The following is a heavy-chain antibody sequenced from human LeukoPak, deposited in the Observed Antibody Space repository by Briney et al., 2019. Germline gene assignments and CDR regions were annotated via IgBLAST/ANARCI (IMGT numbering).Heavy chain of an antibody. CDR2: IYYSGST. CDR3: ARRSGDYYDSSGYPSSYFDY. D-gene: IGHD3-22*01. V-gene: IGHV4-59*01. Sequence: SETLSLTCTVSGDSLSSYYWSWIRQPPGKGLEWIGYIYYSGSTNYNPSLKSRVTISVDTSKNQFSLRLSSVTAADTAVYYCARRSGDYYDSSGYPSSYFDYWGQGTLVTVSS. CDR1: GDSLSSYY. J-gene: IGHJ4*02.